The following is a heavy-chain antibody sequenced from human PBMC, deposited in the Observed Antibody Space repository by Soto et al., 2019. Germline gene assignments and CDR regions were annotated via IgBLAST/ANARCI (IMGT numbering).Heavy chain of an antibody. V-gene: IGHV3-30-3*01. J-gene: IGHJ5*02. Sequence: QVRLVESGGGVVQPGRSLRLSCTASGFSFSSYAMYWFRQPPGKGLEWVAVISHDGINKHYADSVEGRVTVSRDNSNHSLDLQLNSVRGEDTAMYYCARDMYSSDYFVKWFEPWGQGTLVTVSS. CDR3: ARDMYSSDYFVKWFEP. CDR1: GFSFSSYA. CDR2: ISHDGINK. D-gene: IGHD6-19*01.